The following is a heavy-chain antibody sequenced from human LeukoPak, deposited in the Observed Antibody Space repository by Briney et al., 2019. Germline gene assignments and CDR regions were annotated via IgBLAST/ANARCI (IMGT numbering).Heavy chain of an antibody. Sequence: KPSETLSLTCAVYGGSFSGYYWSWIRQPPGKGLEWIGEINHSGRTNYNPSLKSRVTMSVDTSKNQFSLNLGSVTAADTAVYYCARTYCGSTSCYFSAFDYWGQGTLVTVSS. CDR2: INHSGRT. CDR3: ARTYCGSTSCYFSAFDY. D-gene: IGHD2-2*01. J-gene: IGHJ4*02. V-gene: IGHV4-34*01. CDR1: GGSFSGYY.